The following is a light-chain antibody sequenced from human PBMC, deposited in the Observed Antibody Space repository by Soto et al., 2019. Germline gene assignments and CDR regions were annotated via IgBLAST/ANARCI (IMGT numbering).Light chain of an antibody. Sequence: DIQMTQSPSSLSASVGDRVTITCRASQGISSFVAWYQQKPGKVPMLLISGASTLQSGVPSRFSGSGSGTDFTLTITILPDEDVANYYCQKYSSVITFGQGTRLEIK. CDR3: QKYSSVIT. V-gene: IGKV1-27*01. J-gene: IGKJ5*01. CDR2: GAS. CDR1: QGISSF.